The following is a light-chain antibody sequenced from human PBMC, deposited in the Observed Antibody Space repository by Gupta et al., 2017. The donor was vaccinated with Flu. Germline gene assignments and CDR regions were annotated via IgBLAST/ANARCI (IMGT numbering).Light chain of an antibody. CDR1: SSNA. CDR2: ESN. Sequence: QSVLTLPPSASGTPGQSVTISSSGSSSNAYQHFPGTAPNLLIYESNQWPSGVPDRFSGSKSGTSAALAISGLRSEDEAEDHCAAWGDSLSGPVVFGGGTNLTVL. V-gene: IGLV1-47*01. CDR3: AAWGDSLSGPVV. J-gene: IGLJ2*01.